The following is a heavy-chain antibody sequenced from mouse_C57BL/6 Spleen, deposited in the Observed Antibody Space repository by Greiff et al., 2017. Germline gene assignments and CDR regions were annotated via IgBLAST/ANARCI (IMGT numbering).Heavy chain of an antibody. V-gene: IGHV1-9*01. CDR3: SSLGGDFDG. J-gene: IGHJ1*03. CDR1: GYTFTGYW. CDR2: ILPGSGST. Sequence: VQLQQSGAELMKPGASVKLSCKATGYTFTGYWIAWVKQRPGHGLEWIGEILPGSGSTNYNEKFKGKATFPAEKSSNTAYMQLSSLATEDSAIYYGSSLGGDFDGWGTGTTVTVSS. D-gene: IGHD4-1*01.